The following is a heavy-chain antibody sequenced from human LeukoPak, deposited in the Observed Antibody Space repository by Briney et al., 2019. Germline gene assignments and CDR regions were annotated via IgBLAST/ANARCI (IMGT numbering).Heavy chain of an antibody. Sequence: GGSLRLSCAASGFTFSSYSMNWVRQAPGKGLEWVSSISSSSSYIYYADSVKGRFTISRDNAKNSLYLQMNSLRAEDTAVYYCARETSIAARRPFDYWGQGTLVTVSS. D-gene: IGHD6-6*01. V-gene: IGHV3-21*01. CDR2: ISSSSSYI. CDR1: GFTFSSYS. CDR3: ARETSIAARRPFDY. J-gene: IGHJ4*02.